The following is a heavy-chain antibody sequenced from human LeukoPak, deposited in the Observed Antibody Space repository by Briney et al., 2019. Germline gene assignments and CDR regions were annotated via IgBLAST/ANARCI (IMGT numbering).Heavy chain of an antibody. D-gene: IGHD3-10*01. V-gene: IGHV5-51*01. J-gene: IGHJ4*02. CDR3: ARPAGGIIMRYNYFAY. CDR2: IYPGDSDT. CDR1: GYSFTSYW. Sequence: GESLKISCKGSGYSFTSYWIGWVRQMPGKGLEWMGIIYPGDSDTRYSPSFQGQVTISADKSISTAYLQWSSLKASDTAMYYCARPAGGIIMRYNYFAYWGQGTLVTVSS.